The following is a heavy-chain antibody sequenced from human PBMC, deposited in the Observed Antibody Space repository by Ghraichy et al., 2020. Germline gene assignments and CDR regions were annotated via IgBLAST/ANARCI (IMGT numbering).Heavy chain of an antibody. CDR1: GYTFTGYY. CDR3: ARDDEMATITDTDDY. CDR2: INPNSGGT. Sequence: ASVKVSCKASGYTFTGYYMHWVRQAPGQGLEWMGWINPNSGGTNYAQKFQGRVTMTRDTSISTAYMELSRLRSDDTAVYYCARDDEMATITDTDDYWGQGTLFTVSS. D-gene: IGHD5-24*01. V-gene: IGHV1-2*02. J-gene: IGHJ4*02.